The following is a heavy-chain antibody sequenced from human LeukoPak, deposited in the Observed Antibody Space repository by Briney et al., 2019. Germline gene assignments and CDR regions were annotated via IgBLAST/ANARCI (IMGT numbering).Heavy chain of an antibody. J-gene: IGHJ4*02. CDR3: ARVRITMVRGVIIAGSGGSDY. CDR1: GFTFSSYS. D-gene: IGHD3-10*01. Sequence: GGSLRLSCAASGFTFSSYSMNWVRQAPGKGLEWVSSISSSSSYIYYADSVKGRFTISRDNAKNSLYLQMNSLRAEDTAVYYCARVRITMVRGVIIAGSGGSDYWGQGTLVTVSS. V-gene: IGHV3-21*01. CDR2: ISSSSSYI.